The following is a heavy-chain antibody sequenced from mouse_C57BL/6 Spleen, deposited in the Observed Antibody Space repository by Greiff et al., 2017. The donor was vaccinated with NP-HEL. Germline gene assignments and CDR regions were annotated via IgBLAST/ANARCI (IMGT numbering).Heavy chain of an antibody. CDR2: IYPGDGDT. V-gene: IGHV1-80*01. J-gene: IGHJ2*01. CDR1: GYAFSSYW. D-gene: IGHD1-1*01. CDR3: AKGDYYGNGYVESHYFDY. Sequence: QVHVKQSGAELVKPGASVKISCKASGYAFSSYWMNWVKQRPGKGLEWIGQIYPGDGDTNYNGKFKGKATLTADKSSSTAYMQLSSLTSEDSAVYFCAKGDYYGNGYVESHYFDYWGQGTTLTVSS.